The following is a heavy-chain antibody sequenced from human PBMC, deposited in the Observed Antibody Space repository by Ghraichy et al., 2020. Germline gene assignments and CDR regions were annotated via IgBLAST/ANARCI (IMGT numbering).Heavy chain of an antibody. D-gene: IGHD2-15*01. Sequence: GGSLRLSCAASGFTFSSYAMHWVRQAPGKGLEWVAVISYDGSNKYYADSVKGRFTISRDNSKNTLYLQMNSLRAEDTAVYYCARGGYCSGGSCYLTRVTLYYYYYGMDVWGQGTTVTVSS. CDR1: GFTFSSYA. CDR2: ISYDGSNK. V-gene: IGHV3-30-3*01. CDR3: ARGGYCSGGSCYLTRVTLYYYYYGMDV. J-gene: IGHJ6*02.